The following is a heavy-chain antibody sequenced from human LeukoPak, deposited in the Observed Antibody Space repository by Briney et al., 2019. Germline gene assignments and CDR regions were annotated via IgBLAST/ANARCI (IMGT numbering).Heavy chain of an antibody. D-gene: IGHD3-10*01. CDR2: IYSSGST. V-gene: IGHV4-4*07. J-gene: IGHJ6*03. CDR3: ARDRGTTDYYYYMDV. CDR1: GGSIKTYY. Sequence: TSETLSLTCTVSGGSIKTYYWSWIRQPAGKGLEWIGRIYSSGSTKNNPSLKSRVTMSVDTSKNQFSLKLSSVTAADTAVYYCARDRGTTDYYYYMDVWGKGTTVTVSS.